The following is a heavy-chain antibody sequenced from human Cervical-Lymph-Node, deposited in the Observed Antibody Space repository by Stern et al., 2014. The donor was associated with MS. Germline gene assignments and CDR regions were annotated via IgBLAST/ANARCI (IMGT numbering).Heavy chain of an antibody. D-gene: IGHD2-15*01. CDR1: GGSISSYY. CDR3: ARSIVVVVAAMD. CDR2: IYYSGST. J-gene: IGHJ4*02. Sequence: VQLVESGPGLVKPSETLSLTCTVSGGSISSYYWSWIRQPPGKGLEWIGYIYYSGSTNYNPSLKSRVTISVDTSKNQFSLKLSSVTAADTAVYYCARSIVVVVAAMDWGQGTLVTVSS. V-gene: IGHV4-59*01.